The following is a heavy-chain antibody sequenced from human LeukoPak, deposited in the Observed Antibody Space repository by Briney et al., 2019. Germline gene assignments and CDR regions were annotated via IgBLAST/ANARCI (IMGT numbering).Heavy chain of an antibody. CDR1: GFSFSSYG. D-gene: IGHD3-22*01. CDR2: ISGDGGSI. Sequence: PGGSLRLSCAASGFSFSSYGMSWVRQAPGQGLEWVSSISGDGGSIYYADSVKGRFTISRDNSNNTLHLQMNSLRAEDTAVYFCAKGSYYYDSTGCSPAPGDWGQGTLVTVSS. J-gene: IGHJ4*02. V-gene: IGHV3-23*01. CDR3: AKGSYYYDSTGCSPAPGD.